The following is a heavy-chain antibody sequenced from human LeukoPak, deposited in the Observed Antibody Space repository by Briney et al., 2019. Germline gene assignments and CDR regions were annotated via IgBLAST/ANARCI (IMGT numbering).Heavy chain of an antibody. D-gene: IGHD1-7*01. Sequence: PSETLSLTCTVSGGSISSYYWSWIRQPPGKGLEWIGYIYYSGTTNYNPSLKSRVTISVDTSKNQISLQLSSVTPEDTAVYYCAGAWDRGDLYDGTYSWGQGTLVTVSS. J-gene: IGHJ5*02. CDR3: AGAWDRGDLYDGTYS. CDR2: IYYSGTT. V-gene: IGHV4-59*12. CDR1: GGSISSYY.